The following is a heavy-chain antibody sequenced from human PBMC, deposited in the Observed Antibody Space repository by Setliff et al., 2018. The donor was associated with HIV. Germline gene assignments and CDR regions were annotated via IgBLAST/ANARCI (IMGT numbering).Heavy chain of an antibody. Sequence: ASVKVSCKASGYSFTSYAISWVRQAPGQGLEWMAWISPNSGYTLFAQKFRGRVTMTADTSTSTAYMDLGSLRSDDTAVYYCVRDGGFCSGGACLERWGQGTLVTVSS. CDR3: VRDGGFCSGGACLER. V-gene: IGHV1-18*01. CDR2: ISPNSGYT. D-gene: IGHD2-21*02. CDR1: GYSFTSYA. J-gene: IGHJ4*03.